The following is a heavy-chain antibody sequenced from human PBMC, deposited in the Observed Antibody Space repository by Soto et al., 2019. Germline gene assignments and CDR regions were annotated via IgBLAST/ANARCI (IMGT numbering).Heavy chain of an antibody. CDR3: ARSSDWNYATDG. J-gene: IGHJ6*02. CDR2: IDPSDSYT. Sequence: GESLKISCKGSGYSFTTYWISWVRQMPGKGLEWMGRIDPSDSYTNYSPSFQGHVTISADKSISTAYLQWSSLRASDIAMYYCARSSDWNYATDGWGQGTTVTVSS. D-gene: IGHD6-19*01. CDR1: GYSFTTYW. V-gene: IGHV5-10-1*01.